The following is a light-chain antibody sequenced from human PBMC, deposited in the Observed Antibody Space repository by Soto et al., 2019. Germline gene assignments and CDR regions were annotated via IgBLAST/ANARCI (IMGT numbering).Light chain of an antibody. V-gene: IGLV1-40*01. J-gene: IGLJ2*01. CDR3: QSYDSSLSGSEV. CDR1: RSNIGAGYD. CDR2: GNN. Sequence: QSVLTQPPSVSGAPGQRVTISCTGSRSNIGAGYDVHWYQQLPGTAPKLLMYGNNNRPSGVPDRFSGSKSGTSASLAIAGLQVEDEADYYCQSYDSSLSGSEVFGGGTKLTVL.